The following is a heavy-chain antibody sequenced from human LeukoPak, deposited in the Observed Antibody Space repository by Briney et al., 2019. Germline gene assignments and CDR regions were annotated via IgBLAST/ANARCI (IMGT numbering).Heavy chain of an antibody. D-gene: IGHD3-10*01. J-gene: IGHJ5*02. CDR1: GFTFSTYA. CDR3: APGTVRQNWFDP. Sequence: GGSLRLSCAASGFTFSTYAMHWVRQAPGKGLEYVSAIDNNGGTYYADSVKGRFTISRDNSKNTLYLQMGSLRAEDTAVYYCAPGTVRQNWFDPWGQGTLVTVSS. V-gene: IGHV3-64D*06. CDR2: IDNNGGT.